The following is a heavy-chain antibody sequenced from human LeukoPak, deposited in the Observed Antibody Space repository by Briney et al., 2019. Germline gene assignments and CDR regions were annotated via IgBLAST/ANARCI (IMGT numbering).Heavy chain of an antibody. CDR3: ARSPYSSSSRYYFDY. CDR1: GDTFTGYY. V-gene: IGHV1-2*02. J-gene: IGHJ4*02. Sequence: ASVKVSCKPSGDTFTGYYMHWVRQAPGQGLEWMGWINPNSGGTNYAQKFQGRVTMTRDTSISTAYMELSRLRSDDTAVYYCARSPYSSSSRYYFDYWGQGTLVTVSS. D-gene: IGHD6-6*01. CDR2: INPNSGGT.